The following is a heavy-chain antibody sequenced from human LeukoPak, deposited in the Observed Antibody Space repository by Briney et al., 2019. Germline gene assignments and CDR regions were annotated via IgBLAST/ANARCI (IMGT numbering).Heavy chain of an antibody. V-gene: IGHV4-4*08. CDR1: GASISSYY. CDR3: ATGADDAKVGY. CDR2: RHPSGGI. J-gene: IGHJ4*02. D-gene: IGHD1-26*01. Sequence: SDTLSLTCTVSGASISSYYLTWIRQTPGKGLEWIGHRHPSGGISYNPSLWSRVTISADTSKNQFSLSLTFVNAADTAVYYCATGADDAKVGYWGQGALVSVSS.